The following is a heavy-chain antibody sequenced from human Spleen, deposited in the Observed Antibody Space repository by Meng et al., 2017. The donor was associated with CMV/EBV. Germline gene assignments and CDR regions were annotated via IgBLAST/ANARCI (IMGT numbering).Heavy chain of an antibody. CDR1: GLTVSSNY. CDR2: IYSGGST. Sequence: GESLKISCAASGLTVSSNYMSWVRQAPGKGLEWVSVIYSGGSTYYADSVKDRFTISRDNSKNTLYLQMNSLRAEDTAVYYCARGGGNSPSSRYFDYWGQGTLVTVSS. D-gene: IGHD4-23*01. CDR3: ARGGGNSPSSRYFDY. J-gene: IGHJ4*02. V-gene: IGHV3-53*01.